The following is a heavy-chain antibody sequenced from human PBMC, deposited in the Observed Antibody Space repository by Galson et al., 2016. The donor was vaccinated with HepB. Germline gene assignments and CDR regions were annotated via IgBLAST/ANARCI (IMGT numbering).Heavy chain of an antibody. CDR3: TRTGLGDFDY. CDR2: TRNRARSYTT. V-gene: IGHV3-72*01. CDR1: EFTFSSYG. Sequence: SLRLSCAASEFTFSSYGMHWVRQAPGKGLEWVGRTRNRARSYTTDYVASVKGRFTILRDNSRSSVFLHMNGLKPEDAAIYYCTRTGLGDFDYWGRGTLVTVSS. J-gene: IGHJ4*02.